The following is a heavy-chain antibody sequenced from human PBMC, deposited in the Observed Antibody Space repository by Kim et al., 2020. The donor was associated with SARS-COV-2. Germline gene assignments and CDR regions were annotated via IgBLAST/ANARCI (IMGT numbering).Heavy chain of an antibody. V-gene: IGHV4-59*09. J-gene: IGHJ4*02. D-gene: IGHD6-19*01. CDR3: ARGRAYSSLNY. CDR2: GT. Sequence: GTGSNPSRKIRVTILLDTSKNQFFLTLNSVTAADTAVYYCARGRAYSSLNYWGQGTLVTVSS.